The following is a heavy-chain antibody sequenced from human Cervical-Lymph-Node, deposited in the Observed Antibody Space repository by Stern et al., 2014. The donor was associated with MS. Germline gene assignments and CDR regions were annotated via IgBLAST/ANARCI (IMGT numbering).Heavy chain of an antibody. CDR1: GYTFTSYA. D-gene: IGHD3-3*01. Sequence: QVQLVQSGAEVKKPGASVKVSCKASGYTFTSYAMHWVRQAPGQRLEWMGWINAGNGNTKYSQKFQGRVTITRDTSASTAYMELSSLRSEDTAVYYCARMVSDFWRYGMDVWGQGTTVTVSS. CDR3: ARMVSDFWRYGMDV. J-gene: IGHJ6*02. V-gene: IGHV1-3*01. CDR2: INAGNGNT.